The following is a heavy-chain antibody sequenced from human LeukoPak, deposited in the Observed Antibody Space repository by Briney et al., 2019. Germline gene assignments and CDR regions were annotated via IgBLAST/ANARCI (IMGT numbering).Heavy chain of an antibody. CDR2: IYYSGST. CDR1: GGSISSSSYY. D-gene: IGHD5-12*01. Sequence: PSETLSLTCTVSGGSISSSSYYWDWIRQPPGKGLEWIGSIYYSGSTYYNPSLKSRVTISVDTSKNQFSLKLSSVTAADTAVYYCARGRGYSGYDRPAGFDYWGQGTLVTVSS. J-gene: IGHJ4*02. CDR3: ARGRGYSGYDRPAGFDY. V-gene: IGHV4-39*01.